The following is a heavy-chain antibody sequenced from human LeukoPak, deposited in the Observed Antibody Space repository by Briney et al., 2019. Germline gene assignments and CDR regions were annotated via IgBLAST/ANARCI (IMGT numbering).Heavy chain of an antibody. J-gene: IGHJ4*02. D-gene: IGHD4-17*01. CDR3: ARDLRGLDGDGLDY. CDR2: ISSDESKK. V-gene: IGHV3-30*03. Sequence: GGSLRLSCVASGLSFSREGLHWVRPAPGKGLEWVAVISSDESKKYYADSVQGRFTISRDNSKNTLYLQMNSLRAEDTAVYYCARDLRGLDGDGLDYWGQGTLVTVSS. CDR1: GLSFSREG.